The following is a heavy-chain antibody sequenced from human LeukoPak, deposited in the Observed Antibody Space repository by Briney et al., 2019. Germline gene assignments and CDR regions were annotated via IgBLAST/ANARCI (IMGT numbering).Heavy chain of an antibody. Sequence: PGGSLRLSCAASGFTFSSYAMSWVRQAPGKGLEWVSAISGSGGSTYYADSVKGRFTISRDNSKNTLYLQMNSLRAEDTAVYYCAKVPTGYCSGGSCYLDSWGQGTLVTVSS. D-gene: IGHD2-15*01. CDR2: ISGSGGST. J-gene: IGHJ4*02. V-gene: IGHV3-23*01. CDR1: GFTFSSYA. CDR3: AKVPTGYCSGGSCYLDS.